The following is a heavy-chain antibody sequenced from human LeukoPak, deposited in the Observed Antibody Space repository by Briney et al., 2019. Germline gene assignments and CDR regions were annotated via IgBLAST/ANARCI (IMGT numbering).Heavy chain of an antibody. D-gene: IGHD3-10*01. Sequence: GGSLRLSCAASGFTFSNAWMTWVRQTPGKGLEWVAVISYDGSNKYYADSVKGRFTIPRDNSKNTLYLQMNSLRAEDTAVYYCARGTRITMVRGVTSRSPLGYWGQGTLVTVSS. CDR2: ISYDGSNK. CDR3: ARGTRITMVRGVTSRSPLGY. J-gene: IGHJ4*02. CDR1: GFTFSNAW. V-gene: IGHV3-30-3*01.